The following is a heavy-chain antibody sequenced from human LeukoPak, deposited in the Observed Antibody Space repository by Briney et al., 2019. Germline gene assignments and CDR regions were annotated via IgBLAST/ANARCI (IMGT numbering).Heavy chain of an antibody. Sequence: PGGSLRLSCAASGFTFSSYAMHWVRQAPGKGLEWVAVISYDGSNKYYADSVKGRFTISRDNSKNTLYLQMNSLRAEDTAVYYCAKDRVPAAQVYYYYMDVWGKGTTVTVSS. CDR2: ISYDGSNK. CDR1: GFTFSSYA. D-gene: IGHD2-2*01. V-gene: IGHV3-30*04. J-gene: IGHJ6*03. CDR3: AKDRVPAAQVYYYYMDV.